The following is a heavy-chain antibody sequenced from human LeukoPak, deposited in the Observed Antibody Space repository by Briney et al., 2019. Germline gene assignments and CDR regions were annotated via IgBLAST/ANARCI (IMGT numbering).Heavy chain of an antibody. D-gene: IGHD2-15*01. V-gene: IGHV1-2*02. CDR2: INPNSGGT. Sequence: ASVKVSCKASGYTFTGYYMHWVRQAPGQGLEWMGWINPNSGGTNYAQKFQGRVTMTRDMSTSTVYMELSSLRSEDTAVYYCASTRGWSYAFDIWGQGTMVTVSS. CDR3: ASTRGWSYAFDI. CDR1: GYTFTGYY. J-gene: IGHJ3*02.